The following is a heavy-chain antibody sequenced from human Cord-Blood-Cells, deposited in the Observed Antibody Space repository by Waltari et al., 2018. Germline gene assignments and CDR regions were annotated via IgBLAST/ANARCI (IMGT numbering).Heavy chain of an antibody. CDR1: GFSLSNARMG. J-gene: IGHJ4*02. CDR2: IFSNDEK. V-gene: IGHV2-26*01. CDR3: ARIRMATNRVHYFDY. Sequence: QVTLKESGPVLVKPTETLTLTCTVSGFSLSNARMGVSWIRHPPGKALEWLAHIFSNDEKSYSTSLKSRLTISKDTSKSQVVLTMTNMDPVDTATYYCARIRMATNRVHYFDYWGQGTLVTVSS. D-gene: IGHD5-12*01.